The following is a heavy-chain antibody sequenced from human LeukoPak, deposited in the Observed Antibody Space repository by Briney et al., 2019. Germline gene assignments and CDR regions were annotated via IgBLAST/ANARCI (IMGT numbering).Heavy chain of an antibody. D-gene: IGHD5-18*01. CDR3: ARMDVDTAMVFDY. CDR1: GFTFSSYG. J-gene: IGHJ4*02. Sequence: GGSLRLSCAASGFTFSSYGMHWVRQAPGKGLEWVANIKQDGSEKYYVDSVEGRFTISRDNAKNSLYLQMNSLRAEDTAVYYCARMDVDTAMVFDYWGQGTLVTVSS. CDR2: IKQDGSEK. V-gene: IGHV3-7*01.